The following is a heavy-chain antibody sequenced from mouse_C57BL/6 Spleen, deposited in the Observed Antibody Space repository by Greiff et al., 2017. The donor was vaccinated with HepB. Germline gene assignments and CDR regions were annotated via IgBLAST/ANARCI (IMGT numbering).Heavy chain of an antibody. CDR1: GFTFNTYA. V-gene: IGHV10-3*01. Sequence: DVKLVESGGGLVQPKGSLKLSCAASGFTFNTYAMHWVRQAPGKGLEWVARIRSKSSNYATYYADSVKDRFTISRDDSQSMLYLQMNNLKTEDTAMYYCVRDGPYYSNYLAWFAYWGQGTLVTVSA. J-gene: IGHJ3*01. D-gene: IGHD2-5*01. CDR2: IRSKSSNYAT. CDR3: VRDGPYYSNYLAWFAY.